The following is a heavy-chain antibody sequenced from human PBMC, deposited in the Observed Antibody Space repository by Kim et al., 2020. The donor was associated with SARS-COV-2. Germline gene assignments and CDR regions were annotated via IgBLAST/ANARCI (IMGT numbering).Heavy chain of an antibody. V-gene: IGHV1-18*01. Sequence: YAQQLPGRVTMTTDTSTSTAYMELRSLRSDDTAVYYCASGRDTAMDNFDYWDQGTLVTVSS. J-gene: IGHJ4*02. CDR3: ASGRDTAMDNFDY. D-gene: IGHD5-18*01.